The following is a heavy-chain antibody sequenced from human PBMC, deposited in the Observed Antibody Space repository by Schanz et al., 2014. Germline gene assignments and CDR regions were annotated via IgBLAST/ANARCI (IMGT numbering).Heavy chain of an antibody. V-gene: IGHV1-18*04. CDR2: ISAYNGNT. CDR1: GGTFSTYP. Sequence: QVQLVQSGAEVKKPGSSMKVSCKASGGTFSTYPINWLRQAPGQGLEWMGRISAYNGNTNYAQKLQGRVTMTIDPYTSTAYMELRSLRSDDTAVFYCARDQSPYTNSSDVRYFDYWGQGSLVTVSS. CDR3: ARDQSPYTNSSDVRYFDY. J-gene: IGHJ4*02. D-gene: IGHD6-6*01.